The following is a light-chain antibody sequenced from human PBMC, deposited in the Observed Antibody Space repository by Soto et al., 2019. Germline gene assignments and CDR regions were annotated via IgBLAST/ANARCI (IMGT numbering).Light chain of an antibody. CDR3: QRGDT. CDR2: DAS. J-gene: IGKJ5*01. CDR1: QSVSSN. V-gene: IGKV3-11*01. Sequence: EIVLTQSPATLSLSPGERATLSCRASQSVSSNLAWYQQKPGQAPRLLIYDASNRATAIPARFSDRESGTVFTRTISSPEPEDFAVYYCQRGDTIGQGTRLEIK.